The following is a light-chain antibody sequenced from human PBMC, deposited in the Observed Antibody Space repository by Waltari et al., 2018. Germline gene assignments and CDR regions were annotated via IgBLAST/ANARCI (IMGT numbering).Light chain of an antibody. CDR2: WAS. CDR3: HQYYKTPWT. J-gene: IGKJ1*01. Sequence: DIVMTQSPDSLAVSLGERATINCKSSQPVMYSPTNKNFLAWYQQKVGQPPKLLIYWASTRDSGVPERFSGSGSGTDFTLTISSLQAEDVAVYYCHQYYKTPWTFGQGTNVEIK. V-gene: IGKV4-1*01. CDR1: QPVMYSPTNKNF.